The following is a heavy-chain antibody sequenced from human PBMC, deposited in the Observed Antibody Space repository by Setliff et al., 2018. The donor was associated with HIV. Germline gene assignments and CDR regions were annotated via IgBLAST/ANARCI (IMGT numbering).Heavy chain of an antibody. J-gene: IGHJ6*02. V-gene: IGHV4-59*01. CDR3: ARDPGQWLVKGGMDV. Sequence: PSETLSLTCTVSGASFTSYYWSWIRQTPGKGLEWIGFIYYSGATRYNPDLKSRVTISLDTSKNQFSLRLISVTAADTAIYYCARDPGQWLVKGGMDVWGQGIAVTVSS. CDR2: IYYSGAT. CDR1: GASFTSYY. D-gene: IGHD6-19*01.